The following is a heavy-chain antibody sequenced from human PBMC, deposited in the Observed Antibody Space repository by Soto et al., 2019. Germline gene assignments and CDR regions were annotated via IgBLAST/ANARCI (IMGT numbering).Heavy chain of an antibody. CDR1: GDSVSSNSAA. CDR2: TYYRSKWYN. V-gene: IGHV6-1*01. J-gene: IGHJ4*02. CDR3: ARDPDGSSGYFYYFDY. D-gene: IGHD3-22*01. Sequence: PSPTLSLTCAISGDSVSSNSAAWNWIRQSPSRGLEWLGRTYYRSKWYNDYAVSVKSRITINPDTSKNQFSLQLNSATPQDTAVAYRARDPDGSSGYFYYFDYWGQGTLVAVSS.